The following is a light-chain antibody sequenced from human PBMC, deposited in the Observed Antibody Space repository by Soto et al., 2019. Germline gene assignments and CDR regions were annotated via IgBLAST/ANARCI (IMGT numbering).Light chain of an antibody. CDR2: GNS. CDR3: QSYDSSLSVDVV. Sequence: QSVLTQPPSVSGAPGQRDTISCTGSSSNIGAGYDVHWYQQLPGTAPKLLIYGNSNRPSGVPDRFSGSKSGTSASLAITGLQAEDEADYYCQSYDSSLSVDVVFGGGTKLTVL. V-gene: IGLV1-40*01. J-gene: IGLJ2*01. CDR1: SSNIGAGYD.